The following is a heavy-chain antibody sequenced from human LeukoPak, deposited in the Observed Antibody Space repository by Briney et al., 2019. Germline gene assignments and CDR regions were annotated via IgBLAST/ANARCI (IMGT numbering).Heavy chain of an antibody. CDR3: AGYYYDSSGYYRGFDY. Sequence: SETLSLTCTVSGGSISSSSYYWGWIRQPPGKGLEWIGSIYYSGSTYYNPSLKSRVTISVDTSKNQFSLKLSSVTAADTAMYYCAGYYYDSSGYYRGFDYWGQGTLVTVSS. CDR2: IYYSGST. J-gene: IGHJ4*02. CDR1: GGSISSSSYY. D-gene: IGHD3-22*01. V-gene: IGHV4-39*01.